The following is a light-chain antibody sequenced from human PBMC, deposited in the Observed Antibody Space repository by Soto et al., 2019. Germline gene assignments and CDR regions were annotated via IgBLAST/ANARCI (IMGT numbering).Light chain of an antibody. V-gene: IGKV3-20*01. J-gene: IGKJ3*01. CDR3: QQYGSSPLT. CDR1: QRVSSNY. CDR2: GAS. Sequence: DIVLTQSPDTLSLSPGERATLSCRASQRVSSNYLAWYQQKPGQAPRLLIYGASSRATGIPDRFSGSGSGTDFTLTISRLEPEDFAVYYCQQYGSSPLTFGPGTKVDIK.